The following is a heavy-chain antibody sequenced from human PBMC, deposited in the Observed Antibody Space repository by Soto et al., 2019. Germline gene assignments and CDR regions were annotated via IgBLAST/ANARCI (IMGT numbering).Heavy chain of an antibody. CDR2: IIPIPGTA. J-gene: IGHJ6*02. CDR1: GGTFGSYA. D-gene: IGHD2-2*01. V-gene: IGHV1-69*13. Sequence: SVKVSCKASGGTFGSYAISWVRQAPGQGLERKGGIIPIPGTANYAQKFQGRVTIAADESTSTAYMEMSSLRSEDTAVYYCARSQGSSTSLEIYYYYYYGMDVWGQGTTVTVSS. CDR3: ARSQGSSTSLEIYYYYYYGMDV.